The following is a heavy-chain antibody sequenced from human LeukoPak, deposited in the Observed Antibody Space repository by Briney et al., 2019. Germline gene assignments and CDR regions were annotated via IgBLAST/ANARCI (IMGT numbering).Heavy chain of an antibody. CDR1: GGSISSYY. CDR2: IYYSGST. D-gene: IGHD6-13*01. J-gene: IGHJ4*02. CDR3: ARGGGDGSGWYVPFDY. V-gene: IGHV4-59*01. Sequence: SETLSLTCTVSGGSISSYYWSWLRQPPGKGLEWIGNIYYSGSTNSNPSLKSRAPISDATTNNPFFLKLSSVAAADTAVYYCARGGGDGSGWYVPFDYWGQGTLVTVSS.